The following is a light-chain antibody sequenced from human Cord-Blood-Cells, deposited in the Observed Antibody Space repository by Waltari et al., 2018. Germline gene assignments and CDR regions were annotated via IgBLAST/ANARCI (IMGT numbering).Light chain of an antibody. CDR2: WAS. CDR3: QQYYSTPWT. V-gene: IGKV4-1*01. CDR1: HSVLYSSNNKNY. Sequence: EMVMIQSPASLAVSLPETATSTCKSSHSVLYSSNNKNYLAWYQQKPGQPPKLLIYWASTRESGVPDRFSGSGSGTDFTLTISSLQAEDVAVYYCQQYYSTPWTFGQGTKVEIK. J-gene: IGKJ1*01.